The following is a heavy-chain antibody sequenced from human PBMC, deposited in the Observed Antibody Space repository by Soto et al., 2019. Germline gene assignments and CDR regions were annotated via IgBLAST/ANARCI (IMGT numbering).Heavy chain of an antibody. J-gene: IGHJ4*02. CDR3: AKGRDYYYGSGSYYTY. D-gene: IGHD3-10*01. V-gene: IGHV3-23*01. CDR1: GFTFSSYA. CDR2: ISGSGGST. Sequence: PGGSLRLSCAASGFTFSSYAMSWVRQAPGKGLEWVSAISGSGGSTYYADSVKGRFTISRDNSKNTLYLQMNSLRAEDTAVYYCAKGRDYYYGSGSYYTYWGQGTLVTVS.